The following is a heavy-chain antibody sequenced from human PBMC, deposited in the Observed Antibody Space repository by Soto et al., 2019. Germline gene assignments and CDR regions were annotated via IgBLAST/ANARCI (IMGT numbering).Heavy chain of an antibody. D-gene: IGHD6-6*01. J-gene: IGHJ5*02. CDR2: IYYSGST. Sequence: KTSETLSLTCTVSGGSISSYYWSWIRQPPGKGLEWIGYIYYSGSTNYNPSLKNRVTISVDTSKNQFSLKLSSVTAADTAVYYCARDLPGSSSSGDNWFDPWGQGTLVTVSS. V-gene: IGHV4-59*01. CDR1: GGSISSYY. CDR3: ARDLPGSSSSGDNWFDP.